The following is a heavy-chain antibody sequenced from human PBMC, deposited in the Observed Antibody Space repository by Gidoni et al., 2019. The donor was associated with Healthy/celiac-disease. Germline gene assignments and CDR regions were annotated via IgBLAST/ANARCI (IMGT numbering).Heavy chain of an antibody. CDR3: ARDAGQADY. CDR1: GFTFSRYW. V-gene: IGHV3-7*01. J-gene: IGHJ4*02. Sequence: EVPLVESGGGLVQPGGSLRLSCAAAGFTFSRYWMSWVRQAPGKGLEWVANIKQVVSEKYYVDSVKGRFTSSRDNAKNSLYLQMNSRRAEDTAVYYCARDAGQADYWGQGTLVTVSS. CDR2: IKQVVSEK.